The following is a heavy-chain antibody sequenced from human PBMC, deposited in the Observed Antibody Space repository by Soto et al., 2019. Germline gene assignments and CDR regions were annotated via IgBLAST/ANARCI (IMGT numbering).Heavy chain of an antibody. D-gene: IGHD3-10*01. J-gene: IGHJ6*03. CDR1: GFTFSSYA. Sequence: GGSLRLSCAASGFTFSSYAMSWVRQAPGKGLEWVSVISGSGASTYYADSVKGRFTLSRDNSKNTLYLQMNSLRAEDTAVYYCAKFGSGGSGSSTAQNYYYYYYMDVWGKGTTVTVSS. V-gene: IGHV3-23*01. CDR2: ISGSGAST. CDR3: AKFGSGGSGSSTAQNYYYYYYMDV.